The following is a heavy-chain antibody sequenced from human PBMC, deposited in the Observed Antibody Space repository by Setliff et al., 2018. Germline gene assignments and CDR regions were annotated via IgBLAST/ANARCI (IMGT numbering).Heavy chain of an antibody. CDR3: AKDVVGYSSTWPKRDYFDY. Sequence: GGSLRLSCMASGFTFSDYYMSWIRQAPGEGLEWVSSISDTAIGIYYAGSVRGRFTISRDNSKKTLFLQMNSLRVEDTAIYYCAKDVVGYSSTWPKRDYFDYWGQGTLVTVSS. CDR2: ISDTAIGI. D-gene: IGHD6-13*01. V-gene: IGHV3-11*01. J-gene: IGHJ4*02. CDR1: GFTFSDYY.